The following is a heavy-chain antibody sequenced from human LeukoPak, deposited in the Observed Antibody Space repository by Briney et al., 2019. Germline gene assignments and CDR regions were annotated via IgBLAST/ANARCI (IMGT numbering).Heavy chain of an antibody. Sequence: ASVKVSCKASGYTFTGYYMHWVRQAPGQGLEWMGWINPNSGGTNYAQKFQGRVTMTRDTSISTAYMELSRPRSDDTAVYYCAREEAIVAYFDYWGQGTLVTVSS. D-gene: IGHD2-21*01. V-gene: IGHV1-2*02. CDR2: INPNSGGT. CDR3: AREEAIVAYFDY. J-gene: IGHJ4*02. CDR1: GYTFTGYY.